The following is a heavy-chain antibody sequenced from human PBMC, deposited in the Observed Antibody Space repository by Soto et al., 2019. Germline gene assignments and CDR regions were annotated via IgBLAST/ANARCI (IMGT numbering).Heavy chain of an antibody. V-gene: IGHV1-18*01. Sequence: ASVKVSCKASGYTFTSYGISWVRQAPGQGFEWMGWISAYNGNTNYAQKLQGRVTMTTDTSTSTAYMELRSLRSDDTAVYYCARDGTVPAYYYYYGMDVWGQGTTVTVSS. CDR3: ARDGTVPAYYYYYGMDV. J-gene: IGHJ6*02. CDR1: GYTFTSYG. CDR2: ISAYNGNT. D-gene: IGHD4-4*01.